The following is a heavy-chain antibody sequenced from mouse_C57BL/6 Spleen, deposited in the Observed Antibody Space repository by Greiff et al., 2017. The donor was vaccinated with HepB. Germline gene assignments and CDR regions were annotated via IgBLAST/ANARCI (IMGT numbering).Heavy chain of an antibody. CDR3: VSWEYYGIYLEY. CDR2: INTYNGDT. Sequence: EVQLQQSGPEMVKPGDSVKISCKASGYSFTGYFMNWVMQSHGKSLEWIGRINTYNGDTFYNQKFKGKATLTVDKSSSTAHMELRSLTSEDSAVFYWVSWEYYGIYLEYWAQGTSRTVRS. V-gene: IGHV1-20*01. J-gene: IGHJ2*03. D-gene: IGHD1-1*01. CDR1: GYSFTGYF.